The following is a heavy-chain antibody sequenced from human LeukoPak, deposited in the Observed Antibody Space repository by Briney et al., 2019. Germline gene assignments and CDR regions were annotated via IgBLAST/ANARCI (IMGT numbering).Heavy chain of an antibody. CDR1: GGSISSGSYY. V-gene: IGHV4-61*02. CDR3: ASIPITMVRGVIIIYYGMDV. CDR2: IYTSGST. Sequence: PSQTMSLTCTVSGGSISSGSYYWSWIRQPAGKGLEWIGRIYTSGSTNYNPSLKSRVTISVDTSKNQFSLKLSSVTAADTAVYYCASIPITMVRGVIIIYYGMDVWGQGTTVTVSS. D-gene: IGHD3-10*01. J-gene: IGHJ6*02.